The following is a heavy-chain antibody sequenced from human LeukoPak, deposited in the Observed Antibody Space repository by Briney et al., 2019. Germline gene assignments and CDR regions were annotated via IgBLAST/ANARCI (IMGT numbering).Heavy chain of an antibody. CDR1: GFTFSSYS. D-gene: IGHD1/OR15-1a*01. J-gene: IGHJ4*02. Sequence: GGSLRLSCAASGFTFSSYSMNWVRQAPGKGLEWVSYISSSSSYTNYADSVKGRFTISRDNAKNSLYLQMNSLRAEDTAVYYCARDKTWNTFDYWGQGTLVTVSS. V-gene: IGHV3-21*05. CDR3: ARDKTWNTFDY. CDR2: ISSSSSYT.